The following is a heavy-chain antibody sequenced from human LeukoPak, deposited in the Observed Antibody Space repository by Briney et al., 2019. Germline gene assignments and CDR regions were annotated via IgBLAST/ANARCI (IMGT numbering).Heavy chain of an antibody. Sequence: PSETLSLTCTVSGGSISSYYWSWIRQPPGKGLEWIGYIYYSGSTSYNPSLKSRVTISVDTSKNQFSLKLSSVTAADTAVYYCARHTGYCSGGSCYFLDHWGQGTLVTVSS. J-gene: IGHJ4*02. CDR3: ARHTGYCSGGSCYFLDH. CDR2: IYYSGST. D-gene: IGHD2-15*01. V-gene: IGHV4-59*08. CDR1: GGSISSYY.